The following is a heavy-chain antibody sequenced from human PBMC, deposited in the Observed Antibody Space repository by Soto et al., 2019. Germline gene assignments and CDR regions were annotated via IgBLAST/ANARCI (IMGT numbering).Heavy chain of an antibody. D-gene: IGHD2-15*01. J-gene: IGHJ4*02. CDR1: GFTFSSYA. V-gene: IGHV3-64*01. Sequence: PGGSLRLSCAASGFTFSSYAMHWVRQAPGKGLEFVSRINSNGGTTYYANSVKGRFTISRDNSKNTLYFQMGSLRAEDMAVYYCARWLCSGGTCYYDYWGQGTLVTVSS. CDR2: INSNGGTT. CDR3: ARWLCSGGTCYYDY.